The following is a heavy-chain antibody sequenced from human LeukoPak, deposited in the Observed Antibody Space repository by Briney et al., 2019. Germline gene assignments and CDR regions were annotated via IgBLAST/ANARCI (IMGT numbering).Heavy chain of an antibody. CDR1: GFTFSSYA. CDR2: ISGSGGST. V-gene: IGHV3-23*01. J-gene: IGHJ4*02. CDR3: AKGPDIVVVPAAIGGGYYFDY. Sequence: PGGSLRLSCAAPGFTFSSYAMSWVRQAPGKGLEWVSAISGSGGSTYYADSVKGRFTISRDNSKNTLYLQMNSLRAEDTAVYYCAKGPDIVVVPAAIGGGYYFDYWGQGTLVTVSS. D-gene: IGHD2-2*02.